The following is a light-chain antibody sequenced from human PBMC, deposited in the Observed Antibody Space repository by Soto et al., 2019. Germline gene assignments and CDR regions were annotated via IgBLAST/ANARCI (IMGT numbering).Light chain of an antibody. CDR2: DAS. CDR1: QSIRNW. CDR3: QEYNSYTWT. Sequence: DIQMTQSPSTLSASVGDRVTITVLASQSIRNWLAWYQQKPGKVPKLLIYDASSLASGVPSRFSGSGSGTEFTLTISSLQPDDFASFYCQEYNSYTWTFGQGTRWIS. J-gene: IGKJ1*01. V-gene: IGKV1-5*01.